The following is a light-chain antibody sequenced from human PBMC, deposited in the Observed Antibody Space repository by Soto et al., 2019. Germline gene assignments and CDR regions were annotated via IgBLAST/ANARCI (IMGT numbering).Light chain of an antibody. Sequence: DIQMTKSPSTLSASVGDRVTITCRASQSISSWLAWYQQKPGKAPKLLIYDASSLESGVPSRFSGSGSGTDFTLTISSLQPDDFATYYCQQYNSYPITFGQGTRLEIK. J-gene: IGKJ5*01. CDR1: QSISSW. V-gene: IGKV1-5*01. CDR3: QQYNSYPIT. CDR2: DAS.